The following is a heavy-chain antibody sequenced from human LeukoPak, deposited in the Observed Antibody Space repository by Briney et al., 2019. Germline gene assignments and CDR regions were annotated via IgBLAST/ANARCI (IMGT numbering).Heavy chain of an antibody. D-gene: IGHD2-15*01. CDR3: ASGYCGGGNRRYYFHC. Sequence: GGSLRLSCAASGFTFRRYNMNWVRQAPGKGLEWVSSITTTSSFIYYADSVTGRFTISRDNAKNSLFLQMNSLRAEDTAVYYCASGYCGGGNRRYYFHCWGQGTPVTVSS. CDR2: ITTTSSFI. J-gene: IGHJ4*02. V-gene: IGHV3-21*01. CDR1: GFTFRRYN.